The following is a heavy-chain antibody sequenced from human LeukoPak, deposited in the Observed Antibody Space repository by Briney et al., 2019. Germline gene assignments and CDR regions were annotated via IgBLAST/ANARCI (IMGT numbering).Heavy chain of an antibody. Sequence: SVKVSCKASGGTFSSYAISWVRQAPGQGLEWMGRIIPILGIANYAQKFQGRVTITADKSTSTAYMELSSLRSEDTAVYYCARGLVGANLAGAFDIWGQGTMVTVSP. CDR2: IIPILGIA. CDR1: GGTFSSYA. CDR3: ARGLVGANLAGAFDI. D-gene: IGHD1-26*01. V-gene: IGHV1-69*04. J-gene: IGHJ3*02.